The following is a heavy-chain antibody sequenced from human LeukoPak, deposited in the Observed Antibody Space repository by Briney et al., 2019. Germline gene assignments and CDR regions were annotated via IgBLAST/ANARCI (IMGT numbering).Heavy chain of an antibody. CDR2: IYHSGST. J-gene: IGHJ4*02. Sequence: SETLSLTCAVSGYSISSGYYWGWIRQPPGKGLEWIGSIYHSGSTYYNPSLKGRVTISVDTSKNQFSPKLSSVTAADTAVYYCARHLHPFDYWGQGTLVTVSS. V-gene: IGHV4-38-2*01. CDR1: GYSISSGYY. CDR3: ARHLHPFDY.